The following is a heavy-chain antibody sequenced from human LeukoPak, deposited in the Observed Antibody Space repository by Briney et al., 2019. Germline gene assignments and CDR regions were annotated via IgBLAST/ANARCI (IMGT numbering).Heavy chain of an antibody. D-gene: IGHD3-10*01. V-gene: IGHV4-59*01. Sequence: SETLSLTCTVSGGSLSSYYWSWIRQPPGKGLEWIGYIYYSGSTNYNPSLKSRVTISVDTSKNQFSLKLSSVTAADTAVYYCARGTYYYGSGRPAGYFDYWGQGTLVTVSS. CDR2: IYYSGST. CDR3: ARGTYYYGSGRPAGYFDY. CDR1: GGSLSSYY. J-gene: IGHJ4*02.